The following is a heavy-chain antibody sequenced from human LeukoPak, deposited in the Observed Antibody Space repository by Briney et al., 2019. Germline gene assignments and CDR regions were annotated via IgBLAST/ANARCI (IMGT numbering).Heavy chain of an antibody. D-gene: IGHD5-24*01. CDR1: GFTFTNYA. CDR2: ISGSGG. V-gene: IGHV3-23*01. Sequence: GGSLRLSCAASGFTFTNYAMSWVRQAPGKGLEWVSSISGSGGAYADSVKGRFTISRDNSKNTLYLQMNSLGAEDTAVYYCAKGGGIATYYSDYWGQGTLVTVSS. J-gene: IGHJ4*02. CDR3: AKGGGIATYYSDY.